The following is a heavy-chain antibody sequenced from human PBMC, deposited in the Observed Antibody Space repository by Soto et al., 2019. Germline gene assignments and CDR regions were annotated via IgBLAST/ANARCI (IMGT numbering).Heavy chain of an antibody. CDR1: GDSISNGGYS. J-gene: IGHJ6*02. V-gene: IGHV4-30-2*01. CDR2: IYHSGST. CDR3: ARDRGWGSPYYGMDV. Sequence: QLQLQESGSGLVKPSQTLSLTCAVSGDSISNGGYSWIWIRQPPGQGLEWIGYIYHSGSTHYNPSLKSRVTISVDRSKNQFSLNVSSVTAADTAVYYCARDRGWGSPYYGMDVWGQGITVTVSS. D-gene: IGHD3-16*01.